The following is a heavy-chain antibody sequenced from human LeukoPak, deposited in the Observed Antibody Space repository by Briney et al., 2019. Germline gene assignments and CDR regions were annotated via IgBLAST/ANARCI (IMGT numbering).Heavy chain of an antibody. CDR3: ARGSWSSSIDY. J-gene: IGHJ4*02. CDR2: IYYRGST. V-gene: IGHV4-30-4*01. CDR1: GGSISSGDYY. D-gene: IGHD6-6*01. Sequence: SETLSLTRTVSGGSISSGDYYWSWIRQPPGKGLEWIGYIYYRGSTYYNPSLKSRLTISVDTSKNQFSLRLSSVTAADTAVYYCARGSWSSSIDYWGQGTLVTVSS.